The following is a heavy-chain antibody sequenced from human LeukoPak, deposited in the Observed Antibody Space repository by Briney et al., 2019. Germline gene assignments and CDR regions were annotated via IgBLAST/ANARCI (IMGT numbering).Heavy chain of an antibody. D-gene: IGHD6-19*01. CDR1: GFSFSSYS. V-gene: IGHV3-66*01. CDR3: ARGAYSSGWALFFDY. CDR2: IYSGGST. J-gene: IGHJ4*02. Sequence: GGSLRLSCAASGFSFSSYSMNWVRQAPGKGLEWVSVIYSGGSTYYADSVKGRFTISRDNSKNTLYLQMNSLRAEDTAVYYCARGAYSSGWALFFDYWGQGTLVTVSS.